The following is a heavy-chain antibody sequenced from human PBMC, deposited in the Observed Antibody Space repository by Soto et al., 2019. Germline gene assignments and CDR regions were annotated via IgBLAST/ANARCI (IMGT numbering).Heavy chain of an antibody. CDR3: ARAGYCGGDCYPYWYFDL. J-gene: IGHJ2*01. D-gene: IGHD2-21*02. V-gene: IGHV1-69*12. CDR2: IIPIFGTA. CDR1: GGTFSSYA. Sequence: QVQLVQSGAEVKKPGSSVKVSCKASGGTFSSYAISWVRQAPGQGLEWMGGIIPIFGTANYAQKFQGRVTITADESTSTAYMEQSSLRSEDTAVYYCARAGYCGGDCYPYWYFDLWGRGTLVTVSS.